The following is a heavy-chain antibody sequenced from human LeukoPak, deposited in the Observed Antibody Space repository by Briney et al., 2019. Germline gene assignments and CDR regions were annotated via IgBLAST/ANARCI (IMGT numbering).Heavy chain of an antibody. J-gene: IGHJ4*02. CDR3: ARLRRDINDWYADDC. CDR2: ISITEGT. CDR1: GGSVNTYY. V-gene: IGHV4-4*07. Sequence: SETLSLTCSVSGGSVNTYYWGWIRQSAGKGLEWIGRISITEGTNYNPSLKSRVSMSVDASKNQVSLKLGSVTAAHTAVYYCARLRRDINDWYADDCWGQGTLVTVSS. D-gene: IGHD6-19*01.